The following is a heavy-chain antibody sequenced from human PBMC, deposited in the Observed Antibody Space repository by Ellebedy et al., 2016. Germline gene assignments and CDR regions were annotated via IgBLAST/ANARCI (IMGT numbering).Heavy chain of an antibody. J-gene: IGHJ6*02. Sequence: GESLKISCAASGFTLSSFGMNWVRQAPGKGLEWVSYSRDSNNIAYADSVKGRFTISRDNAKKFLYLQMNSLRDEDTAVYYCARNVETTTVYYYYGMDVWGQGTTVTVSS. CDR3: ARNVETTTVYYYYGMDV. D-gene: IGHD5-24*01. CDR2: SRDSNNI. CDR1: GFTLSSFG. V-gene: IGHV3-48*02.